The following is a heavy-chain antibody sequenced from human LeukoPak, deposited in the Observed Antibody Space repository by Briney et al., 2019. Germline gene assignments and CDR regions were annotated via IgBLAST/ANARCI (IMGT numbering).Heavy chain of an antibody. CDR3: ARQYYYDSSGYSDPDY. CDR2: IYYSGST. J-gene: IGHJ4*02. CDR1: GGSISSSSYY. D-gene: IGHD3-22*01. Sequence: SETLSLTCTVSGGSISSSSYYWGWIRQPPGKGLEWIGSIYYSGSTYYNPSLKSRVTISVDTSKNQFSLKLSSVTAADTAVYYCARQYYYDSSGYSDPDYWGQGTLVTVSS. V-gene: IGHV4-39*01.